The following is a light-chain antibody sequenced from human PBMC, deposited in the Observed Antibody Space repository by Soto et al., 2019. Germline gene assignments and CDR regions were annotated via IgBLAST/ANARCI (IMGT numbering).Light chain of an antibody. CDR1: QSISSY. Sequence: DIQMTQSPSSLSASVGDRVTITCRASQSISSYLNWYQQKPGKAPKLLIYAASCLQSGVPSRFSGSGSGTEFALTISSLQPDDFATYYCQQLNSYPPDFGGGTKVDIK. CDR3: QQLNSYPPD. V-gene: IGKV1-39*01. CDR2: AAS. J-gene: IGKJ4*01.